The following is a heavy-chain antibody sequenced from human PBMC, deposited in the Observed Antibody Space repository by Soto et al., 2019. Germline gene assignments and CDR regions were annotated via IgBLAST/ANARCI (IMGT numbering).Heavy chain of an antibody. Sequence: SETLSLTCTVSGGSINTYSWGWIRQPPGKGLEWITYIYHSGTTKYNPSLRSRVTISLDMSKNQFSLRLNSVTAADTAVYYCARVPHLVVFDFWGQGTQVTVS. CDR2: IYHSGTT. D-gene: IGHD2-21*01. J-gene: IGHJ4*02. V-gene: IGHV4-59*01. CDR3: ARVPHLVVFDF. CDR1: GGSINTYS.